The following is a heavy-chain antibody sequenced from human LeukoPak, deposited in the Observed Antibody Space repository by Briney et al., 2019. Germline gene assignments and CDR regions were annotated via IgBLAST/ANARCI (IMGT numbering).Heavy chain of an antibody. CDR3: AREASGYYTRFSTGGPQKPY. V-gene: IGHV1-2*02. CDR2: INPNSGGT. J-gene: IGHJ4*02. Sequence: ASVKVSCKASGYTFTGYYMHWVRQAPGQGLEWMGWINPNSGGTNYAQKFQGRVTMTRDTSISTAYMELSRLRSDDTAVYYCAREASGYYTRFSTGGPQKPYWGQGTLVTVSS. D-gene: IGHD3-3*01. CDR1: GYTFTGYY.